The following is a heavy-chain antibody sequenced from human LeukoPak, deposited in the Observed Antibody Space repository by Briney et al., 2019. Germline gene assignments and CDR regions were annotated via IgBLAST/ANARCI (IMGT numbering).Heavy chain of an antibody. CDR1: AFAFRSFV. Sequence: GGSLRLSCAASAFAFRSFVVSCDRQAQGKGLEGVSSISGYGDRIYYADSVKGRFTISRDNSKNILYLQINSLRAEDAATYYCAKEGVAETTRVAYFDLWGQGTLVTVFS. D-gene: IGHD3-10*01. V-gene: IGHV3-23*01. CDR3: AKEGVAETTRVAYFDL. CDR2: ISGYGDRI. J-gene: IGHJ4*02.